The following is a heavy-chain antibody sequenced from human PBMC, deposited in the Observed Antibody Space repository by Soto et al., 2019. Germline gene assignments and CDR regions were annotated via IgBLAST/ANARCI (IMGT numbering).Heavy chain of an antibody. CDR3: AKQNGYGGNSELEY. CDR1: GFTFSSYA. J-gene: IGHJ4*02. D-gene: IGHD2-21*02. CDR2: ISGSGGST. V-gene: IGHV3-23*01. Sequence: EVQLLESGGGLVQPGGSLRLSCAASGFTFSSYAMRWVRQAPGKGLEWVSAISGSGGSTYYADSVKGRFTISRDNSKNPLYLQMNSLRAEDTAVYYCAKQNGYGGNSELEYWGQGTLVTVSS.